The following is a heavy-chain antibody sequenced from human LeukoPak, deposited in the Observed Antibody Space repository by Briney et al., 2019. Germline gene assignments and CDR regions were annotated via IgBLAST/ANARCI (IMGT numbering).Heavy chain of an antibody. CDR3: ARGLDYGDYEPTDAFDI. CDR2: INPNSGGT. CDR1: GYTFTGYY. J-gene: IGHJ3*02. D-gene: IGHD4-17*01. Sequence: ASVKVSCKASGYTFTGYYMHWVRQAPGHGLEWMGWINPNSGGTNYAQKFQGRVTMTRDTSISTAYMELSRLRSDDTAVYYCARGLDYGDYEPTDAFDIWGQGTMVTVSS. V-gene: IGHV1-2*02.